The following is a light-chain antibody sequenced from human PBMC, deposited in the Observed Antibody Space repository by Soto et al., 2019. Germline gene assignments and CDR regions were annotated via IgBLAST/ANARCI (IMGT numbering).Light chain of an antibody. CDR2: SGS. V-gene: IGKV2-28*01. J-gene: IGKJ2*01. CDR3: MQAVQTPRT. CDR1: QSLLHSNGYNY. Sequence: DIVMTQSPLSLPVTPGEPASISCRSSQSLLHSNGYNYLDWYLQKPGQSPQLLMYSGSNRASGVPDRFSGSGSGTDFTLKISRVEAEDVGTYYGMQAVQTPRTCGPGTKLEIK.